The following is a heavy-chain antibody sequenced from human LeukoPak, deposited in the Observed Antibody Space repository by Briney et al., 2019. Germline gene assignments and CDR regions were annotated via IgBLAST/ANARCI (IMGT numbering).Heavy chain of an antibody. Sequence: SQTLSLTCAISGDSVSSNSAAWNWIRQSPSRGLEWLGRTYYRSKWYNDYAVSVKSRITINPDTSKNQFSLQLNSVTPEDTAVYYCARGRYSSSWYLTEFDYWGQGTLVTVSS. V-gene: IGHV6-1*01. D-gene: IGHD6-13*01. CDR3: ARGRYSSSWYLTEFDY. J-gene: IGHJ4*02. CDR2: TYYRSKWYN. CDR1: GDSVSSNSAA.